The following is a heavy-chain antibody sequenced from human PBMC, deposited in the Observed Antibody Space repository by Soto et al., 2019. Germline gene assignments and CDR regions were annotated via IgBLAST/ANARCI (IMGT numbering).Heavy chain of an antibody. J-gene: IGHJ3*02. Sequence: QVQLVESGGGVVQPGRSLRLSCAASGFTFSSYAMHWVRQAPGKGLEWVAVISYDGSNKYYADSVKGRFTISRDNSKNALYLQMNSLRAEDTAVYYCARGSSGWYKDAFDSWVQGTMVTVSS. CDR3: ARGSSGWYKDAFDS. CDR2: ISYDGSNK. V-gene: IGHV3-30-3*01. D-gene: IGHD6-19*01. CDR1: GFTFSSYA.